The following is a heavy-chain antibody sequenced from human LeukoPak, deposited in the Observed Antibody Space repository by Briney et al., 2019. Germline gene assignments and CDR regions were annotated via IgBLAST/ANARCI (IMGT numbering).Heavy chain of an antibody. D-gene: IGHD1-26*01. V-gene: IGHV1-8*01. CDR1: GYTFTNYD. J-gene: IGHJ4*02. CDR3: ARSRSSVGATSRVLLGY. Sequence: ASVNVSCKASGYTFTNYDINWVRQATGQGLEWMGWMNPNSGNTGYAQKFQGRVTMTRDTSIRTAYMELSSLRSEDTAVYYCARSRSSVGATSRVLLGYWGQGTLVTVSS. CDR2: MNPNSGNT.